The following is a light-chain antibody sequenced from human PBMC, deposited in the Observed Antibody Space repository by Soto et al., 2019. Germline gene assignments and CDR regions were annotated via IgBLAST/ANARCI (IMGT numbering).Light chain of an antibody. V-gene: IGLV2-11*01. CDR3: SSSTSSSTL. CDR1: SSDVGGYNY. CDR2: DVS. Sequence: QSVLTQPRSVSGSPGQSVTISCTGTSSDVGGYNYVSWYQQHPGKAPKLMIYDVSKRPSGVPDRFSGSKSGNTASLTISGLQAEDEADYYCSSSTSSSTLFGGGTKLTVL. J-gene: IGLJ2*01.